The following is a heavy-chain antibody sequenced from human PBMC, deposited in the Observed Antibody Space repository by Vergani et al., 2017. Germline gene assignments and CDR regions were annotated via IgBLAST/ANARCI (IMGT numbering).Heavy chain of an antibody. J-gene: IGHJ4*02. V-gene: IGHV1-69*18. CDR1: GGTFSSYA. CDR3: AHWGGYCSGGSCYFKEYYFDY. Sequence: QVQLVQSGAEVKKPGSSVKVSCKASGGTFSSYAISWVRQAPGQGLEWIGRIIPIFGTANYAQKFQGRVTITADESTRTAYMELGSVTAADTAVYYCAHWGGYCSGGSCYFKEYYFDYWGQGTLVTVSS. CDR2: IIPIFGTA. D-gene: IGHD2-15*01.